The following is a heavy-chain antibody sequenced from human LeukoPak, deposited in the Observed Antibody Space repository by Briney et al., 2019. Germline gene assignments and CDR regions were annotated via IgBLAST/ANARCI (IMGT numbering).Heavy chain of an antibody. CDR1: GFTFSSYA. D-gene: IGHD2-2*02. CDR3: AKDRAQLLYHYYFDY. CDR2: ISGSGGST. Sequence: GGSLRFSCAASGFTFSSYAMSWVRQAPGKGLEWVSAISGSGGSTYYADSVKGRFTISRDNSKNTLYLQMNSLRAEDTAVYYCAKDRAQLLYHYYFDYWGQGTLVTVSS. V-gene: IGHV3-23*01. J-gene: IGHJ4*02.